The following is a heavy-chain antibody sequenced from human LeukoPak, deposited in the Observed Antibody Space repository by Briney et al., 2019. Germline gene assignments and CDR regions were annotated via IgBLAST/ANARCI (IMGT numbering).Heavy chain of an antibody. CDR1: GFTFSSYA. J-gene: IGHJ4*02. V-gene: IGHV3-23*01. Sequence: PGGALRLSCAASGFTFSSYAMSWVRQAPGKGLEWVSAISGSGGSTYYADSVKGRFTISRDNSKNTLYLQMNSLRAEDTAVYYCAKDVGSSGYYGFDYWGQGTLVTVSS. D-gene: IGHD3-22*01. CDR3: AKDVGSSGYYGFDY. CDR2: ISGSGGST.